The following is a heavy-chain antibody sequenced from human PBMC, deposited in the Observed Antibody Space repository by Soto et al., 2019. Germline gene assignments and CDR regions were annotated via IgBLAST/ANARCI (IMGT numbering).Heavy chain of an antibody. CDR1: GFTFSNYA. V-gene: IGHV3-23*01. CDR3: ARHNSRSWNDAFDI. J-gene: IGHJ3*02. Sequence: EVQLLESGGGLVQPGGSLRLSCAVSGFTFSNYAMSWVRQAPGKGLEWVSTISTSGGDTYYADSVKGRFTISRDNSKNRLFFQMNSLRAEDTAVYYCARHNSRSWNDAFDIWGQGTMVTFSS. D-gene: IGHD6-13*01. CDR2: ISTSGGDT.